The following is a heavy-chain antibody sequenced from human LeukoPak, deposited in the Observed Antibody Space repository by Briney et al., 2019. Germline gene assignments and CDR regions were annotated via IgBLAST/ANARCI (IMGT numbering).Heavy chain of an antibody. J-gene: IGHJ4*02. CDR2: IYHSGST. D-gene: IGHD3-10*01. V-gene: IGHV4-4*02. CDR1: GGSISSSNW. Sequence: SETLSLTCAVSGGSISSSNWWSWVRQPPGKGLEWIGEIYHSGSTNYNPSLKSRVTISVDKSKNQFSLKLSSVTAADTAVYYCARFRSAPSLYGSGSLYYSDYWGQGTLVTVSS. CDR3: ARFRSAPSLYGSGSLYYSDY.